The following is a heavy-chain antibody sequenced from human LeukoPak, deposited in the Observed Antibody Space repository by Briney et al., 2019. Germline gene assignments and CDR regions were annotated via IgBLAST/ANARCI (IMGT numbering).Heavy chain of an antibody. CDR2: INSDGSHT. J-gene: IGHJ4*02. CDR1: GFIFSNYW. Sequence: PGGSLRLSCAASGFIFSNYWIHWVRQAPGKGLVWISRINSDGSHTIYAASVKRRSTISRDNAKNRLYLEMNKLRDEGTAVYYCARVGGTTDYWGQGTPVTVSS. V-gene: IGHV3-74*01. CDR3: ARVGGTTDY. D-gene: IGHD1-26*01.